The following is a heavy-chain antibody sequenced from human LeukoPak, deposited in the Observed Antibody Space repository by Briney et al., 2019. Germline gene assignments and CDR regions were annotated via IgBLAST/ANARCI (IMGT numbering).Heavy chain of an antibody. CDR3: ARSRAVTHYFDY. Sequence: SGTLSLTCTVSGGSISSSSYYWGWVRQPPGKGLEWIGSIYYSGSTYYNPSLKSRVTISVDTSKNQFSLKLSSVTAADTAVYYCARSRAVTHYFDYWGQGTLVTVSS. D-gene: IGHD4-17*01. J-gene: IGHJ4*02. CDR1: GGSISSSSYY. CDR2: IYYSGST. V-gene: IGHV4-39*01.